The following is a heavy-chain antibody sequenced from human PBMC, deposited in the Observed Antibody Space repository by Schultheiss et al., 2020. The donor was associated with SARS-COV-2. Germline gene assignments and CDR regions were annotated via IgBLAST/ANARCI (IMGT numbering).Heavy chain of an antibody. CDR1: GGSISSGGYY. V-gene: IGHV4-31*03. CDR3: ASLAGGVGIDY. CDR2: IYYSGST. Sequence: SETLSLICTVSGGSISSGGYYWSWIRQHPGKGLEWIGYIYYSGSTYYNPSLKSRVTISVDTSKNQFSLKLSSVTAADTAVYYCASLAGGVGIDYWGQGTLVTVSS. D-gene: IGHD6-19*01. J-gene: IGHJ4*02.